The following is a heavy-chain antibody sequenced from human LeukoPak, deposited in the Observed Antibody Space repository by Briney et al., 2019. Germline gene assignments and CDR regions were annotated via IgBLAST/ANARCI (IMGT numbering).Heavy chain of an antibody. Sequence: AASVKVSCKVSGYTLTELSMHWVRQAPGKGLEWMGGFDPEDGETIYAQKFQGRVTMTEDTSTDTAYMELSSLRSEDTAVYYCATDPGTAVGLDYWGQGTLVTVSS. V-gene: IGHV1-24*01. CDR3: ATDPGTAVGLDY. D-gene: IGHD6-19*01. CDR2: FDPEDGET. CDR1: GYTLTELS. J-gene: IGHJ4*02.